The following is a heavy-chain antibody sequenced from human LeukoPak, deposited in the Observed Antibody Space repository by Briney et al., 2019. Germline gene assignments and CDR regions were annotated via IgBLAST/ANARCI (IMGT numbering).Heavy chain of an antibody. V-gene: IGHV4-34*01. CDR1: GGSLSSYY. D-gene: IGHD3-9*01. CDR2: INHSGST. J-gene: IGHJ4*02. CDR3: ARRIFTYYDILTGYYKPYFDY. Sequence: SETLSLTCTVSGGSLSSYYWSWIRQPPGKGLEWIGEINHSGSTNYNPSLKSRVTISVDTSKNQFSLKLSSVTAADTAVYYCARRIFTYYDILTGYYKPYFDYWGQGTLVTVSS.